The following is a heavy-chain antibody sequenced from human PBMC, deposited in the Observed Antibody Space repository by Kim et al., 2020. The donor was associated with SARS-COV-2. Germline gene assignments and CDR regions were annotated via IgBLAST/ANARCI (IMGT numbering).Heavy chain of an antibody. Sequence: ADSVKGRFTNARDNSKTTLYLQMNSLRAEDTAVYYCAKGMDTAMVNPLTYWGQGTLVTVSS. D-gene: IGHD5-18*01. V-gene: IGHV3-23*01. J-gene: IGHJ4*02. CDR3: AKGMDTAMVNPLTY.